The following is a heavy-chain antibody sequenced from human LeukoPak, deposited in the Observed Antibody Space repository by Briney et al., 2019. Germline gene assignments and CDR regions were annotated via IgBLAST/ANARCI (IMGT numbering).Heavy chain of an antibody. CDR2: FYYGGST. V-gene: IGHV4-39*01. D-gene: IGHD4-17*01. Sequence: PSETLSLTCTVSGGSISGSSHYWAWIRQPPGKGLEWIGHFYYGGSTYYNPSLKSRVTISVDTSKNQFSVKLTSVTAADTAVYYCARHGSSTVTTGGAFDIWGQGTMDTVSS. J-gene: IGHJ3*02. CDR1: GGSISGSSHY. CDR3: ARHGSSTVTTGGAFDI.